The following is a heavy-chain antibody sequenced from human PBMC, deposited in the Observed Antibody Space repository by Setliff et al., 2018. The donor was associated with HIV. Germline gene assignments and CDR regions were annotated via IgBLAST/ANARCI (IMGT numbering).Heavy chain of an antibody. CDR3: ARDTWLETVTIPLVY. CDR2: INPNSGDI. Sequence: ASVKVSCKASGYSFTGYFRHWVRKAPGQGLEGMGWINPNSGDIKYAQKFQGRVTMTRDTSISTAYMELRRLRSDDTDVYYCARDTWLETVTIPLVYWGQGTLVTVSS. J-gene: IGHJ4*02. D-gene: IGHD3-3*01. CDR1: GYSFTGYF. V-gene: IGHV1-2*02.